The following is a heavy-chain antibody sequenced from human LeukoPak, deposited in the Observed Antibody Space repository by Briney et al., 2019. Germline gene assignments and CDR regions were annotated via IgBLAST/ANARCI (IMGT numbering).Heavy chain of an antibody. J-gene: IGHJ5*02. V-gene: IGHV4-59*01. Sequence: SETLSLTCTVSGGSISSYYWSWIRQPPGKGLEWIGYIYYSGSTNYNPSLKSRVTISVDTSKNQFSLKLSSVTAADTAVYYCARAGSGSYDSWFDPWGQGTLVTASS. CDR1: GGSISSYY. D-gene: IGHD3-10*01. CDR2: IYYSGST. CDR3: ARAGSGSYDSWFDP.